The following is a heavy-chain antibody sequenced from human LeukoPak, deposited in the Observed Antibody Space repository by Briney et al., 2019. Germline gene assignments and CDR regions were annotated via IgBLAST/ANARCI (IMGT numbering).Heavy chain of an antibody. CDR1: GDSISSYY. J-gene: IGHJ5*02. CDR3: ARLLVDSYGYWFDP. V-gene: IGHV4-59*08. CDR2: IYYSGST. D-gene: IGHD5-18*01. Sequence: PSETLSLTCTVSGDSISSYYWSWIRPPPGKGLEWIGYIYYSGSTNYNPPLKSRVTISVDTSKNQFSLKLTSVTAADTAVYYCARLLVDSYGYWFDPWGQGTLVTVSS.